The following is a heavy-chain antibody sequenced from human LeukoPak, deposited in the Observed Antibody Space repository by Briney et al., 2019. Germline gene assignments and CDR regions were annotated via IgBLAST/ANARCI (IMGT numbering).Heavy chain of an antibody. CDR3: ARGAASSAFDI. Sequence: SETLSLTCTVSGGSISSYYWSWIRQPAGKGLEWIGRIYSSGSTNYNPSLKSRVTMSVNTSKNQFSLKLSSVTAADTAVYYCARGAASSAFDIWGQGTMVTVST. CDR2: IYSSGST. CDR1: GGSISSYY. D-gene: IGHD3-16*01. J-gene: IGHJ3*02. V-gene: IGHV4-4*07.